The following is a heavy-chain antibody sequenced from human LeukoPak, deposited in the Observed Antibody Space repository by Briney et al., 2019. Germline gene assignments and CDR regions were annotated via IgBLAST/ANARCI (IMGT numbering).Heavy chain of an antibody. Sequence: PGGSLRLSCAASGFTFSDHYMDWVRQAPGKGLEWVGRTRNKANSYTTEYAASVKGRFTISRDDSKNSLYLQMNSLKTEDTAMYYCARPLRYSSGWYDYWGQGTLVTVSS. CDR2: TRNKANSYTT. CDR1: GFTFSDHY. D-gene: IGHD6-19*01. V-gene: IGHV3-72*01. CDR3: ARPLRYSSGWYDY. J-gene: IGHJ4*02.